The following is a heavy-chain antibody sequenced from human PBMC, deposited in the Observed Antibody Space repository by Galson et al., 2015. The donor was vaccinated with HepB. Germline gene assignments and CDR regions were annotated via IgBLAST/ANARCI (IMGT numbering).Heavy chain of an antibody. CDR1: GFPFSGST. V-gene: IGHV3-73*01. J-gene: IGHJ4*02. CDR2: IRNKVNNYAK. Sequence: SLRLSCAASGFPFSGSTMNWIRQASGKGLDWVGLIRNKVNNYAKAYDASVQGRFTISRDDSKNTAYLQMNTLKTEDTAVYYCVAEGYWGQGTLVTVSS. CDR3: VAEGY.